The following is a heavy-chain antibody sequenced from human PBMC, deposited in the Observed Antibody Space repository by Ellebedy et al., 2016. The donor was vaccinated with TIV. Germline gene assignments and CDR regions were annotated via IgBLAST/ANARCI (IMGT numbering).Heavy chain of an antibody. D-gene: IGHD2-8*02. CDR3: TKGTLGSCTGSTCFPIDY. CDR1: GLTFSSYA. CDR2: ITGSGYDT. J-gene: IGHJ4*02. V-gene: IGHV3-23*01. Sequence: PGGSLRLSCAASGLTFSSYAMSWVRQAPERGLEGVSIITGSGYDTYYIDSVKGRFTISRDNSRNTLYLQMDGLRAEDTAVYSYTKGTLGSCTGSTCFPIDYWGQGTLVTVSS.